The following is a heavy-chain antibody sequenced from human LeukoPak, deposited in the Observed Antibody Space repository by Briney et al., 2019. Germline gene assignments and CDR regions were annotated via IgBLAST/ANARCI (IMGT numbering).Heavy chain of an antibody. V-gene: IGHV3-23*01. CDR1: GFTFSSYA. Sequence: GGSLRLSCAASGFTFSSYAMSWVRQAPGKGLEWVSDITGSGDDTDYADSVKGRFTVSRDNSRNTLYLQINSLRAEDTAVYYCAKNGAHSGYDYIDYWGQGTLVTVSS. J-gene: IGHJ4*02. CDR3: AKNGAHSGYDYIDY. CDR2: ITGSGDDT. D-gene: IGHD5-12*01.